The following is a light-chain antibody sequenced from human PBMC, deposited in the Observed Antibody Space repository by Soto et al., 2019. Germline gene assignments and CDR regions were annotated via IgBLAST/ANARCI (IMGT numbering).Light chain of an antibody. J-gene: IGLJ2*01. Sequence: QSALTQPASVSGSPGQSITNSCTGTSSDVGGYNYVSWYQHHPGRAPKLMIYNAFDRPSGVSNRFSGSKSGNTASLTISGLQAEDEADYYCSSYRGSNTVVFGGETKLTVL. CDR2: NAF. CDR3: SSYRGSNTVV. V-gene: IGLV2-14*03. CDR1: SSDVGGYNY.